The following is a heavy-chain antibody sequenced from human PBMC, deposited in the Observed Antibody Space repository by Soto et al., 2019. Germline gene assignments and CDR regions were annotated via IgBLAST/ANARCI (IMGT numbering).Heavy chain of an antibody. CDR2: ISYDGSNK. D-gene: IGHD3-16*02. V-gene: IGHV3-30*03. CDR3: ADVGGGGVIVMDY. Sequence: QVQLVESGGGVVQPGRSLRLSCAASGFTFSSYGMHWVRQAPGKGLEWVAVISYDGSNKYYADSVKGRFTISRDNSKKPLILQRNGLRGEGPAGDYWADVGGGGVIVMDYWGQGTLVTVSS. J-gene: IGHJ4*02. CDR1: GFTFSSYG.